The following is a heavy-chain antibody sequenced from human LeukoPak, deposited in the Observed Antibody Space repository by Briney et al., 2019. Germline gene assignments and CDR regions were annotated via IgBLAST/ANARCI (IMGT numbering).Heavy chain of an antibody. CDR2: IYSGGST. V-gene: IGHV3-53*04. Sequence: GGSLRLSCAASGFTVSSNYMSWVRQAPGKGLEWVSVIYSGGSTYYADSVKGRFTISRHNSKNTLYLQMNSLRAEDTAVYYCARELHHYCSGGSCYHRRPAYYYYYGMDVWGQGTTVTVSS. CDR3: ARELHHYCSGGSCYHRRPAYYYYYGMDV. CDR1: GFTVSSNY. D-gene: IGHD2-15*01. J-gene: IGHJ6*02.